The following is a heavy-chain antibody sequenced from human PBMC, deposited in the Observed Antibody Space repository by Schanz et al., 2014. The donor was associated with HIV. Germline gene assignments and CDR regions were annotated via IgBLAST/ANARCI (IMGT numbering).Heavy chain of an antibody. D-gene: IGHD6-13*01. CDR2: TWYDGSKK. V-gene: IGHV3-33*08. CDR3: AREYYSRNWNWFDP. CDR1: GFRFSSHA. Sequence: VQLVESGGGLIQPGESLRLSCAVSGFRFSSHAMTWVRQAPGKGLEWVAVTWYDGSKKYYVDSVKGRLTISRDNSKNTLYLQMNSLRAEDTAVYYCAREYYSRNWNWFDPWGQGTLVTVSS. J-gene: IGHJ5*02.